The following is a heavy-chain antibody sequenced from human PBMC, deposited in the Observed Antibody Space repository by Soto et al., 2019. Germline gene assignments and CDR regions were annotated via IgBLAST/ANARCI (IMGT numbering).Heavy chain of an antibody. V-gene: IGHV4-31*03. D-gene: IGHD6-13*01. CDR1: GGSISSGGYY. Sequence: PSETLSLTRTVSGGSISSGGYYWSWIRQHPGKGLEWIGYIYYSGSTYYNPSLKSRVTISVDTSKNQFSLKLGSVTAADTAVYYCAKEKGPSSSWPPTHGMDVWGQGTTVTVSS. CDR2: IYYSGST. J-gene: IGHJ6*02. CDR3: AKEKGPSSSWPPTHGMDV.